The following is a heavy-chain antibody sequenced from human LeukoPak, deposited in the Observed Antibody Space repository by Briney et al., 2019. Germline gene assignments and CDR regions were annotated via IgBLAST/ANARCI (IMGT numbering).Heavy chain of an antibody. CDR2: IYYSGST. CDR3: ASRTIQSIGGRRGDTFDI. Sequence: GSLRLSCAASGFTFSSYNMKWVRQPPGKGLEWIGSIYYSGSTYYNLSLKSRVTISVDTSKNQFSLKLSSVTAADTAVYYCASRTIQSIGGRRGDTFDIWGQGTKVTVSS. D-gene: IGHD3-3*01. J-gene: IGHJ3*02. V-gene: IGHV4-39*01. CDR1: GFTFSSYN.